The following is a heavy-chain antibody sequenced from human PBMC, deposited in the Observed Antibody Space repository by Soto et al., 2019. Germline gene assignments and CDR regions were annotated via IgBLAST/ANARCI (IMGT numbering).Heavy chain of an antibody. D-gene: IGHD3-16*01. J-gene: IGHJ5*02. CDR3: AGDWGPYWFDP. V-gene: IGHV4-61*01. Sequence: PSETLSLTCTVSGDSLSGGTKYWNWVRQPPGKDLEWIGYIYHGGTTKYNLSLKSRVTISQDTSKNQFSLEIHSVVPSDTAVYYCAGDWGPYWFDPWGQGSLGTVSA. CDR1: GDSLSGGTKY. CDR2: IYHGGTT.